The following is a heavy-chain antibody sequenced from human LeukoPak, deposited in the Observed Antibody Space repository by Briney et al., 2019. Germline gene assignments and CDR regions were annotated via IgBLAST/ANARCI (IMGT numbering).Heavy chain of an antibody. D-gene: IGHD3-16*01. J-gene: IGHJ5*02. CDR2: INPNNGGP. CDR3: ARASFWESPINWFAP. V-gene: IGHV1-2*02. Sequence: ASVKVSCKASGYTFTGYYMHWVRQAPGQGLEWMGWINPNNGGPNYAQKFQGRVTMTRDRSISTAYMELNRLTSDDTAVYYCARASFWESPINWFAPWGQGTLVTVSS. CDR1: GYTFTGYY.